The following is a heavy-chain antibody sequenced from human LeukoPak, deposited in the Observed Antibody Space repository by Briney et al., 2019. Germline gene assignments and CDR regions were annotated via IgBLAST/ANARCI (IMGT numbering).Heavy chain of an antibody. CDR1: GGSISSSNW. CDR3: ARGHDYGDYDYYYYYYMDV. V-gene: IGHV4-4*02. J-gene: IGHJ6*03. Sequence: PSGTLSLTCAVSGGSISSSNWWSWVRQPPGKGLEWIGEIYHSGSTNYNPSLKSRVTISVDKSKNQFSLKLSSVTAADTAVYYCARGHDYGDYDYYYYYYMDVWGKGTTVTVSS. D-gene: IGHD4-17*01. CDR2: IYHSGST.